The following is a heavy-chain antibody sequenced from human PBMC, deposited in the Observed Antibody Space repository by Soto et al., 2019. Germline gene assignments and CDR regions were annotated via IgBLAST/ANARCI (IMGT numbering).Heavy chain of an antibody. CDR3: ARHLSESGFVLNY. CDR1: GDSISTTSYY. V-gene: IGHV4-39*01. D-gene: IGHD5-12*01. CDR2: VFYSGST. J-gene: IGHJ4*02. Sequence: PSETLSLTCTVSGDSISTTSYYWGWIRQPPGKGLEWIGSVFYSGSTYYNPSLKSRVTVSVDTSNNQFSLKMSSVTAADTAIYYCARHLSESGFVLNYWSRGTLVTVSS.